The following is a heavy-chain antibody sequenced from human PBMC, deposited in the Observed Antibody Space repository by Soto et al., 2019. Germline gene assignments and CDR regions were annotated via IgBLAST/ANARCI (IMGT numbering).Heavy chain of an antibody. V-gene: IGHV4-39*01. CDR2: IYYSGST. CDR1: GGSISSSSYY. D-gene: IGHD5-12*01. Sequence: PSETLSLTCTVSGGSISSSSYYWGWIRQPPGKGLEWIGSIYYSGSTYYNPSLKSRVTISVDTSKNQFSLKLSSVTAADTAVYYCARQREMATIFDYWGQGTLVTVSS. J-gene: IGHJ4*02. CDR3: ARQREMATIFDY.